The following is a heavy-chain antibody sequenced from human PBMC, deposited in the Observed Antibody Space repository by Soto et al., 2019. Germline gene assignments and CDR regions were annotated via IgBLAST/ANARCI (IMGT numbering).Heavy chain of an antibody. CDR2: IYYSGST. D-gene: IGHD1-7*01. CDR1: GGSISSSSYY. V-gene: IGHV4-39*01. J-gene: IGHJ4*02. CDR3: ASVKLELQPY. Sequence: SETLSLTCTVSGGSISSSSYYWGWIRQPPGKGLEWIGSIYYSGSTYYNPSLKSRVTISVDTSKNQFSLKLSSVTAADTAVYYCASVKLELQPYWGQGTLVTVS.